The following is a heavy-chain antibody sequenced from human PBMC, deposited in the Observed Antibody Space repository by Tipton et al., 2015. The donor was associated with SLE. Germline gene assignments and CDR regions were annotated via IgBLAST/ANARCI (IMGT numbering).Heavy chain of an antibody. Sequence: QLVQSGAEVKKPGASVKVSCKASGYTFSHFAIQWVRQAPGQRLEWMGWIDGGNGKTKYSQKFHGRVTITRDTSANTAYMELSSLRSEDTAVYYCARRRRDYYDSSGYYDYWGQGTLVTVSS. CDR3: ARRRRDYYDSSGYYDY. V-gene: IGHV1-3*01. CDR1: GYTFSHFA. J-gene: IGHJ4*02. CDR2: IDGGNGKT. D-gene: IGHD3-22*01.